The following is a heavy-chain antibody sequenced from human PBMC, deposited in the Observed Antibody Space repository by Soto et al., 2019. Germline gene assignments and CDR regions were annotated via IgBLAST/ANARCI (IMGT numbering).Heavy chain of an antibody. CDR3: ARTYSSSSWERFDY. CDR1: GFTFSSYG. Sequence: GGSLRLSCAASGFTFSSYGMHWVRQAPGKGLEWVAVIWYDGSNKYYADSVKGRFTISRDNSKNTLDLQMNSLRAEDTAVYYCARTYSSSSWERFDYWGQGTLVTVSS. V-gene: IGHV3-33*01. D-gene: IGHD6-6*01. CDR2: IWYDGSNK. J-gene: IGHJ4*02.